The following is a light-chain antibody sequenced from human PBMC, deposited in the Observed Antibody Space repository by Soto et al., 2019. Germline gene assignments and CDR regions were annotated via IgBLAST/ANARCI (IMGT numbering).Light chain of an antibody. J-gene: IGLJ2*01. CDR1: SSNIGSNP. V-gene: IGLV1-44*01. CDR3: SSWDDSLSGVL. CDR2: NNH. Sequence: QSVLTQSPSASGTPGQRVTISCSGSSSNIGSNPVHWYQQLPGSAPKLLIHNNHQRPAGVTDRFSASKSGTSASLAIGGLQSEDEADYYWSSWDDSLSGVLFGGGTKLTVL.